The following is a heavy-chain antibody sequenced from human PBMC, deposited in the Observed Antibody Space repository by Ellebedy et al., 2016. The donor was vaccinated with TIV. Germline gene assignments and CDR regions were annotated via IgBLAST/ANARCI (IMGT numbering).Heavy chain of an antibody. CDR1: GFTFSLYS. Sequence: GESLKISCAASGFTFSLYSMNWVRQAPGKGLEWISYISSGSSSIYYADSVKGRFTITRDNDKNLLYLQMSSLRVEDTAVYYCERDFRQWLAQGDALDVWGQGTTVTVSS. V-gene: IGHV3-48*01. D-gene: IGHD6-19*01. CDR2: ISSGSSSI. CDR3: ERDFRQWLAQGDALDV. J-gene: IGHJ6*02.